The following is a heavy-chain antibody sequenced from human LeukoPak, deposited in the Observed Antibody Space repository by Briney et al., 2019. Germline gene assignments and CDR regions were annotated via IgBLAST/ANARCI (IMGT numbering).Heavy chain of an antibody. CDR1: VFTFSSYA. J-gene: IGHJ4*02. Sequence: GGSLRLSCAASVFTFSSYAMSWVRQAPGKGLEWVSSISGSGGSTYYADSVKARFTISRDKSKNTLYLQMNSLRAEDTAVYYCAKDSPYYYGSGSQDYWGQATLVTVPS. D-gene: IGHD3-10*01. CDR3: AKDSPYYYGSGSQDY. V-gene: IGHV3-23*01. CDR2: ISGSGGST.